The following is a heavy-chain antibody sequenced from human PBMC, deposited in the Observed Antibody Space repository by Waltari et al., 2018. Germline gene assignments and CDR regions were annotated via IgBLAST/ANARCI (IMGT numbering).Heavy chain of an antibody. CDR2: IYYSGST. D-gene: IGHD3-22*01. Sequence: QVQLQESGPGLVKPSETLSLTCTVSGGSISSHYWSWIRQPPGKGLEWIGYIYYSGSTNHNPSLKSRVTISVDTSKNQFSLKLSSVTAADTAVYYCARDQPYYDSSGPNWFDPWGQGTLVTVSS. CDR3: ARDQPYYDSSGPNWFDP. V-gene: IGHV4-59*11. J-gene: IGHJ5*02. CDR1: GGSISSHY.